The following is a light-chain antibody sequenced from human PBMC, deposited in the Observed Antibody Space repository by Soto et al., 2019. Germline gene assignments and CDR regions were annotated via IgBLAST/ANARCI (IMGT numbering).Light chain of an antibody. J-gene: IGKJ4*01. CDR3: QKYNSASLT. V-gene: IGKV1-27*01. CDR2: AAS. Sequence: DIQMTQSPSYLSASFGDRVTITCRASQGIGVYLAWFQQKPGNAPKLLIYAASPLQSGVPSRFSGSGSGTDFTLTISSLQPEDVATYYCQKYNSASLTFGGGTKVEIK. CDR1: QGIGVY.